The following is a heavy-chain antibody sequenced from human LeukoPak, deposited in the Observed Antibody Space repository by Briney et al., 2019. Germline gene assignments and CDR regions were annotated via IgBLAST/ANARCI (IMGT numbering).Heavy chain of an antibody. J-gene: IGHJ4*02. CDR2: ISAYNGNT. Sequence: APVKVSCNASRSTFTSYGISWVRQAPGQGLEWMGWISAYNGNTNYAQKIPGRVTMTTDTSTSTAYMELRSLRSDDTAVYYCARGDLGYCSGGSCYRLGYWGQGTLVTVSS. D-gene: IGHD2-15*01. V-gene: IGHV1-18*01. CDR3: ARGDLGYCSGGSCYRLGY. CDR1: RSTFTSYG.